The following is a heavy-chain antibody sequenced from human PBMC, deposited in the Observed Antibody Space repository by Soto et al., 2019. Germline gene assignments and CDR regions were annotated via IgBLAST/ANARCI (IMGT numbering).Heavy chain of an antibody. V-gene: IGHV5-51*01. D-gene: IGHD6-6*01. CDR1: GYSFTSYW. CDR2: IYPGDSDT. CDR3: ARPRLPQYRSSSEGSADY. J-gene: IGHJ4*02. Sequence: VESLKISCKGSGYSFTSYWIGWVRQMPGKGLEWMGIIYPGDSDTRYSPSFQGQVTISADKSISTAYLQWSSLKASDTAMYYCARPRLPQYRSSSEGSADYLGQGTLVTFSS.